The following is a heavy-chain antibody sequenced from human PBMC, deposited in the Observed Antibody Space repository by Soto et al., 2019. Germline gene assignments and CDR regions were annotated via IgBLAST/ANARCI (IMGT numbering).Heavy chain of an antibody. CDR1: GFTFSSYS. CDR3: ARDPTSSSGFYAGDMNY. V-gene: IGHV3-48*02. D-gene: IGHD3-22*01. J-gene: IGHJ4*02. CDR2: ISSSSSTI. Sequence: EVQLVESGGGLVQPGGSLRLSCAASGFTFSSYSMNWVRQAPGKGLEWVSYISSSSSTIYYADSVKGRFTISRDNAKNSLYLQMTSLRDWDPAVYYCARDPTSSSGFYAGDMNYWGQGTLVTVSS.